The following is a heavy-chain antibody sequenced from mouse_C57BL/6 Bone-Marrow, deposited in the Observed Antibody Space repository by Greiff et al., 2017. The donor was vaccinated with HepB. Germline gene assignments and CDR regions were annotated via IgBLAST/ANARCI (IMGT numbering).Heavy chain of an antibody. CDR1: GFTFSSYA. J-gene: IGHJ4*01. Sequence: EVMLVESGGGLVKPGGSLKLSCAASGFTFSSYAMSWVRQTPEKRLEWVATISDGGSYTYYPDNVKGRFTISRDNAKNNLYLQMSHLKSEDTAMYYGARRNGKGAMDYWGQGTSVTVSS. V-gene: IGHV5-4*03. CDR2: ISDGGSYT. D-gene: IGHD2-1*01. CDR3: ARRNGKGAMDY.